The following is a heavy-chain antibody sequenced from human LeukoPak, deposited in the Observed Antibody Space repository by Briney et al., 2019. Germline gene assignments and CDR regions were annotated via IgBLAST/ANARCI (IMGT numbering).Heavy chain of an antibody. CDR1: GYTFTGYY. D-gene: IGHD1-26*01. V-gene: IGHV1-2*02. Sequence: ASVKVSCKASGYTFTGYYMHWVRQAPGQGLEWMGWINPNSGGTNYAQKFQGRVTMTRDTSISTAYMELSRLRSDDTAVYYCARVGVAATTAFDIWGQGTMVTVSS. J-gene: IGHJ3*02. CDR3: ARVGVAATTAFDI. CDR2: INPNSGGT.